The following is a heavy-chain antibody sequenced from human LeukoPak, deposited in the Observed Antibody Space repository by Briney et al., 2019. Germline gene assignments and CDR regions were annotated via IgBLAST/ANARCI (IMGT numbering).Heavy chain of an antibody. J-gene: IGHJ4*02. D-gene: IGHD3-22*01. V-gene: IGHV3-23*01. CDR2: ITGSGGGA. CDR3: AKRAYYDSTAISPREFDY. Sequence: GGSLRPSCAASGFTFSTYAMSWVRQAPGKGLEWVSGITGSGGGAYYTDSVKGRFTISRDNSKDTLYLQMNSLRAEDTAVYYCAKRAYYDSTAISPREFDYWGQGTLVIVSS. CDR1: GFTFSTYA.